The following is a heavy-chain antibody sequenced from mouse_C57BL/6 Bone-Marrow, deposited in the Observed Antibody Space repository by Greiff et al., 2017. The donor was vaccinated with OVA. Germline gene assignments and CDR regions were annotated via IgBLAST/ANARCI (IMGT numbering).Heavy chain of an antibody. D-gene: IGHD2-3*01. CDR1: GYTFTDYY. V-gene: IGHV1-76*01. Sequence: QVQLQQSGAELVRPGASVKLSCKASGYTFTDYYINWVKQRPGQGLEWIARIYPGSGNTYYNEKFKGKATLTAEKSSSTAYMQISSLTSEDSAVYFSAKLRDGYYDFDYWGQGTTLTVSS. J-gene: IGHJ2*01. CDR2: IYPGSGNT. CDR3: AKLRDGYYDFDY.